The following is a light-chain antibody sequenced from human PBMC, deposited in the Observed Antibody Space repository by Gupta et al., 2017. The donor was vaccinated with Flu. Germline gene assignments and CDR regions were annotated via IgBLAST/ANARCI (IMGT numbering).Light chain of an antibody. CDR1: QNINTY. CDR3: QQRNSAPLT. CDR2: STC. J-gene: IGKJ4*01. Sequence: DIQLTQSPSSLSASVGDRVTITCRASQNINTYLNWYQQKPGRAPKLLIFSTCDVQSGVPSRFSGSVSGTDFTLTIRRMQPADSATRSCQQRNSAPLTFGGGSRLETK. V-gene: IGKV1-39*01.